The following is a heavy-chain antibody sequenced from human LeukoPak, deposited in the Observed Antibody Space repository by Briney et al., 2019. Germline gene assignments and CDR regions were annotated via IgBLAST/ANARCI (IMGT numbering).Heavy chain of an antibody. Sequence: SVKVSCKASGYTFTGYYIHWVRQAPGQGLEWMGRIIPILGIAKYAQKFQGRVTITADKSTSTAYMELSSLRSEDTAVYYCAREGLDGSTQIYYYGMDVWGQGTTVTVSS. CDR2: IIPILGIA. J-gene: IGHJ6*02. CDR3: AREGLDGSTQIYYYGMDV. CDR1: GYTFTGYY. V-gene: IGHV1-69*04. D-gene: IGHD3/OR15-3a*01.